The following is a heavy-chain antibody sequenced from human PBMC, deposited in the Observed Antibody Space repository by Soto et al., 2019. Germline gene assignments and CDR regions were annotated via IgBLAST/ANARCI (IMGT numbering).Heavy chain of an antibody. Sequence: EVQLLESGGGLVQPGGSLRLSCAASGFTFSSYGMSWVRQAPGKGLDWVSAISGNGGVTFYADSVRGRFTISRDNSKNTLSLQMNRLRAEDTALYYCARGPYSDSSEWFDPWGQGTLVTVSS. CDR3: ARGPYSDSSEWFDP. J-gene: IGHJ5*02. CDR2: ISGNGGVT. V-gene: IGHV3-23*01. CDR1: GFTFSSYG. D-gene: IGHD6-6*01.